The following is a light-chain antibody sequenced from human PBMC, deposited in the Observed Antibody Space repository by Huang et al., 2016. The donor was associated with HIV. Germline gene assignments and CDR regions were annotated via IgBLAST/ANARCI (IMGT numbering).Light chain of an antibody. V-gene: IGKV1-33*01. CDR2: DAS. CDR3: QQYDSLPRT. J-gene: IGKJ1*01. CDR1: LDISNY. Sequence: DIQMTQSPSSLSASVGDKVTITFQASLDISNYLNWYQQKPGNAPKPLIHDASNLETGVPSRFSGSGSGTDFIFTISSLQPEDIATYYCQQYDSLPRTFGQGTKVEIK.